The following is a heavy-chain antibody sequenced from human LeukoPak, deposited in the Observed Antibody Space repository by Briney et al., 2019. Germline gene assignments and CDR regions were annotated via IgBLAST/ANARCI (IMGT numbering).Heavy chain of an antibody. D-gene: IGHD3-22*01. CDR2: ISSSSSYI. V-gene: IGHV3-21*01. CDR1: GFTFSSYS. CDR3: ARGEGYYYDSSDDAFDI. Sequence: GGSLRLSCAASGFTFSSYSMNWVRQAPGKGLEWVSSISSSSSYIYYADSVKGRFTISRDNAKNSLYLQMNSLRAEDTAVYYCARGEGYYYDSSDDAFDIWGQGTMVTVSS. J-gene: IGHJ3*02.